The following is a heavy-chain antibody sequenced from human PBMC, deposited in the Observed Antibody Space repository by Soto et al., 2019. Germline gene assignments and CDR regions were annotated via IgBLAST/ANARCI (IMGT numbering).Heavy chain of an antibody. Sequence: GSLRLSCSASGFTFSTSPMHWVRQAPGKGLEYVSAISPSGATTYYADSLKGRFTTSRDNSKSTLYLHMSSLRTEDTAVYYCGRKEVSGPIDYWGQGTLVTVSS. CDR1: GFTFSTSP. CDR3: GRKEVSGPIDY. CDR2: ISPSGATT. V-gene: IGHV3-64D*06. J-gene: IGHJ4*02.